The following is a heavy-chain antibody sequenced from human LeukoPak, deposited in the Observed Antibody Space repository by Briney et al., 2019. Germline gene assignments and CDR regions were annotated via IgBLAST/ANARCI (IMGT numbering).Heavy chain of an antibody. J-gene: IGHJ4*02. CDR3: VRGTGYSAYDYDFDY. D-gene: IGHD5-12*01. Sequence: GGSLRLSCAASGFTFSSYDMHWVRQPRGKGLEWVSAIGTAGDTYYPGSVKGRFTISRENAKNSLYLQMNSLRAGDTAVYYCVRGTGYSAYDYDFDYWGQGTPVSSSS. V-gene: IGHV3-13*04. CDR1: GFTFSSYD. CDR2: IGTAGDT.